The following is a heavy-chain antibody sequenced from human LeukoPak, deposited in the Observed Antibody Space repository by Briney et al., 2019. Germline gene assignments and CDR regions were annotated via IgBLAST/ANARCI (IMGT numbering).Heavy chain of an antibody. Sequence: SGRSLRLSCAASGFTFSSYGMHWVRQAPGMGLEWVAVISYDGSNKYYADSVKGRVTISRDNSKNTLYLQMNSLRAEDTAVYYCAEGRIVVVPAAFDYWRQGTLVTVSS. D-gene: IGHD2-2*01. V-gene: IGHV3-30*18. CDR1: GFTFSSYG. J-gene: IGHJ4*02. CDR3: AEGRIVVVPAAFDY. CDR2: ISYDGSNK.